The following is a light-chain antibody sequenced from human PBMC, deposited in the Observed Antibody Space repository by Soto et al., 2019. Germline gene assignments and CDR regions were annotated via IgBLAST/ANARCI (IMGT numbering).Light chain of an antibody. CDR1: SSDIGDYNF. J-gene: IGLJ6*01. V-gene: IGLV2-14*01. CDR2: EVS. Sequence: QSVLTQPASVSGSPGQSISISCTGTSSDIGDYNFVSWYQHHPGKPPKVIIYEVSNRPSGVSHRFAGSKSGNTASLTISGLQTEDEADYYCSSYKYDTVIPLVFGSGTQLTVL. CDR3: SSYKYDTVIPLV.